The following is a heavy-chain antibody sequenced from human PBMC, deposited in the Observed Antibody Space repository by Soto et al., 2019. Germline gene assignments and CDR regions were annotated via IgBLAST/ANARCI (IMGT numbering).Heavy chain of an antibody. V-gene: IGHV3-23*03. D-gene: IGHD3-9*01. Sequence: PGGSLRLSCAASGFTFSSYAMGWVRQGPGKGLEWVSVIYSEGTPYYADSVKGRFTISRENSNNTLYLHMNNLRAEDTAVYYCARSTYYDILTGSYYYYAMDVWGQGTTVTVSS. CDR3: ARSTYYDILTGSYYYYAMDV. CDR1: GFTFSSYA. CDR2: IYSEGTP. J-gene: IGHJ6*02.